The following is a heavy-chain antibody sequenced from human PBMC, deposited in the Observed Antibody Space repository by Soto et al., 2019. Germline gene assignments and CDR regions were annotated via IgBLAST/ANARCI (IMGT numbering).Heavy chain of an antibody. V-gene: IGHV1-69*13. D-gene: IGHD3-10*01. J-gene: IGHJ6*02. CDR1: GGTFSSYA. Sequence: SVKVSCKASGGTFSSYAISWVRQAPGQGLEWMGGIIPIFGTANYAQKFQGRVTITADESTSTAYMELRSLRSEDTAVYYCARPRWGRFGELFRDYYYGMDVWGQGTTVTVSS. CDR2: IIPIFGTA. CDR3: ARPRWGRFGELFRDYYYGMDV.